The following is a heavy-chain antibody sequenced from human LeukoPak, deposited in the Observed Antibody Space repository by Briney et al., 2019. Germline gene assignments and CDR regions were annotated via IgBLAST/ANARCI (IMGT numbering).Heavy chain of an antibody. CDR1: GFSFSNYG. CDR3: ARPVGVTNRVMEDY. D-gene: IGHD2-8*01. V-gene: IGHV3-23*01. Sequence: GGYLRLSCAASGFSFSNYGMSWVRQAPGKGLEWVSSISGSGYNTYYIDSVKGRFTISRDNSKNTLYLQMNSLRAEDTAVYYCARPVGVTNRVMEDYWGQGTLVTVSS. CDR2: ISGSGYNT. J-gene: IGHJ4*02.